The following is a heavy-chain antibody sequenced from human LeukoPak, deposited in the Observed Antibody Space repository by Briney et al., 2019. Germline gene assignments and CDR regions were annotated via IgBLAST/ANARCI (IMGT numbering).Heavy chain of an antibody. V-gene: IGHV4-59*12. Sequence: SETLSLTCTVSGGSISSYYWGWIRQPPGKGLEWIGYIYYSGSTNYNPSLKSRVTISVDTSKNQFSLKLSSVTAADTAVYYCARVSLVRGAPDYYFDYWGQGTLVTVSS. CDR2: IYYSGST. J-gene: IGHJ4*02. D-gene: IGHD3-10*01. CDR3: ARVSLVRGAPDYYFDY. CDR1: GGSISSYY.